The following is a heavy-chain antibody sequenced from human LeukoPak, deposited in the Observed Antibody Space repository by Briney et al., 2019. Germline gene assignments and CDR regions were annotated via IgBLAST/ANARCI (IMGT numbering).Heavy chain of an antibody. CDR3: ARSGTGWFEDY. V-gene: IGHV4-38-2*02. J-gene: IGHJ4*02. Sequence: SETLSLTCTVSGYSISSGYYWGWIRQPPGKGREWIGGIFHSGTTYYNPSLKSRVIISVDTSKNQFSLKLSSVTAADTAVYYCARSGTGWFEDYWGQGTLVTVSS. CDR2: IFHSGTT. CDR1: GYSISSGYY. D-gene: IGHD6-19*01.